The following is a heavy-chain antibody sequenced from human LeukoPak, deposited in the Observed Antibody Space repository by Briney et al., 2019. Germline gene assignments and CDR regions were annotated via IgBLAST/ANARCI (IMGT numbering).Heavy chain of an antibody. D-gene: IGHD5-24*01. Sequence: GGPLRLSCVVSGFIFGNEEMNWVRQVPGKGLEWIAYISDTGGRITYGDSVKGRFTISRDNAKNSLYLQMNSLRVEDTPIYYCARGGNYAPFDYWGQGALVAVSS. J-gene: IGHJ4*02. V-gene: IGHV3-48*03. CDR2: ISDTGGRI. CDR3: ARGGNYAPFDY. CDR1: GFIFGNEE.